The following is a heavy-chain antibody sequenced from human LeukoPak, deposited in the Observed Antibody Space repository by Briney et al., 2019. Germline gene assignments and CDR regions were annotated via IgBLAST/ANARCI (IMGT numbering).Heavy chain of an antibody. V-gene: IGHV3-74*01. CDR1: GFTFSSYW. CDR3: ARALWELLGNAAFDI. CDR2: INSDGSST. Sequence: GGSLRLSCAASGFTFSSYWMHWVRQAPGKGLVWVSRINSDGSSTSYADSVKGRFTISRDNAKNTLYLQMNSLRAEDTVVYYCARALWELLGNAAFDIWGQGAMVTVSS. J-gene: IGHJ3*02. D-gene: IGHD1-26*01.